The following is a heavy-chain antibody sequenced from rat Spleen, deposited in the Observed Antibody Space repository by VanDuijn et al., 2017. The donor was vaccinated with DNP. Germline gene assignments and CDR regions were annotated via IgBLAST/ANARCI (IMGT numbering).Heavy chain of an antibody. Sequence: EVQLVESGGGLVQPGRSLKLSCAASGFTFSDYYMAWVRQAPKKGLEWVASIIYDGTSTYYGDSVKGRFTISRDNAKSTLSLQMNSLRSDDTATYYCARRGVGAGWFAYWGQGTLVTVSS. CDR2: IIYDGTST. V-gene: IGHV5-22*01. CDR3: ARRGVGAGWFAY. J-gene: IGHJ3*01. CDR1: GFTFSDYY. D-gene: IGHD5-1*01.